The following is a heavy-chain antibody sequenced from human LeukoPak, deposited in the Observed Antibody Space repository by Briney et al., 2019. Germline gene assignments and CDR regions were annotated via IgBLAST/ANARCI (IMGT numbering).Heavy chain of an antibody. CDR1: GYTFTGYY. J-gene: IGHJ4*02. D-gene: IGHD3-22*01. CDR3: ARAGTDGWKDRSSGYYDDY. CDR2: INPNSGGT. V-gene: IGHV1-2*02. Sequence: ASVKVSCKASGYTFTGYYMHWVRQAPGQGLEWMGWINPNSGGTNYAQKFQGRVTMTRDTSISTAYMELSSLRSEDTAVYYCARAGTDGWKDRSSGYYDDYWGQGTLVTVSS.